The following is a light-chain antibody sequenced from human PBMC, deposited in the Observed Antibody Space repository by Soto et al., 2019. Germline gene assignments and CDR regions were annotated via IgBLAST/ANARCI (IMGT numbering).Light chain of an antibody. CDR2: DVS. V-gene: IGLV2-14*03. CDR3: SSYTASSTLYV. CDR1: SSDVGGYNF. J-gene: IGLJ1*01. Sequence: QSVLTQPASVSGSPGQSITISCTGTSSDVGGYNFVSWYQLYPGKAPKLMIYDVSDRPSGVSIRFSGSKSGNTASLTISGLQAEDEADYYCSSYTASSTLYVFGTGTKVTV.